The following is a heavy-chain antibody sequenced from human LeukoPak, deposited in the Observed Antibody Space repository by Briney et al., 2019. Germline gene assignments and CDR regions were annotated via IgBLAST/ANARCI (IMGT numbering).Heavy chain of an antibody. CDR2: INSDGSST. V-gene: IGHV3-74*01. J-gene: IGHJ5*02. Sequence: PGGSLRLSCAASGFTFSSYWMHWVRQAPGKGLVWVSRINSDGSSTSYADSVKGRFTISRDNAKNTLYLQMNSLRAEDTAVYYCARREDYYGYDFPLWFDPWGQGTLVTVSS. CDR3: ARREDYYGYDFPLWFDP. D-gene: IGHD3-10*01. CDR1: GFTFSSYW.